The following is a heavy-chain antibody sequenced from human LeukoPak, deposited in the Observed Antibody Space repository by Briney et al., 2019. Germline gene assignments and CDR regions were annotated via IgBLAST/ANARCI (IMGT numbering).Heavy chain of an antibody. Sequence: SETLSLTCAVYGGSFSGYYWSWIRQPPGKGLEWIGEINHSGSTNYNPSLKSRVTISVDTSKNQFSLKLSSVTAADTAVYYCARLHSSVSLERRSPRYHYYYMDVWGKGTTVTISS. CDR1: GGSFSGYY. D-gene: IGHD1-1*01. J-gene: IGHJ6*03. CDR2: INHSGST. CDR3: ARLHSSVSLERRSPRYHYYYMDV. V-gene: IGHV4-34*01.